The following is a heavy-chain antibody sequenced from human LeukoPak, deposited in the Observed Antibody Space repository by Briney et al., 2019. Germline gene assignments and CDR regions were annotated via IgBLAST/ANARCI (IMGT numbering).Heavy chain of an antibody. CDR3: GRDKRSGSRWRNYGMDV. CDR2: ISSSGSTI. Sequence: GGSLRLSCAASGFTFSSYEMNWVRQAPGKGLEWVSYISSSGSTIYYEDSVKGRFTIPRDNAKNSLYLQMNSQRAEDTAVYYCGRDKRSGSRWRNYGMDVWGQGTTVTVSS. V-gene: IGHV3-48*03. CDR1: GFTFSSYE. J-gene: IGHJ6*02. D-gene: IGHD3-10*01.